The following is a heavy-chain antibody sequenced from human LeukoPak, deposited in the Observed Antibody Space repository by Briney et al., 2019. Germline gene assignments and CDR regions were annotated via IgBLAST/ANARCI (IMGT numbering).Heavy chain of an antibody. Sequence: GGSLRLSCAASDFSFITYAMSWVRQAPGKGLEWVSLISASGTSTYYEDSVKGRFTISRDDSKNTLYLQMSSLRDEDTAVYYCAKGDDSSGYSMGLTDAFDIWGQGTMVTVS. CDR1: DFSFITYA. D-gene: IGHD3-22*01. CDR2: ISASGTST. CDR3: AKGDDSSGYSMGLTDAFDI. V-gene: IGHV3-23*01. J-gene: IGHJ3*02.